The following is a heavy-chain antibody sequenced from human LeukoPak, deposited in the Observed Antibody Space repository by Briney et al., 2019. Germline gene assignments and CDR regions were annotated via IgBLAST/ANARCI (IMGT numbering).Heavy chain of an antibody. CDR1: GFTFSSYA. CDR3: AKGLRIMITFGGVIAIDY. CDR2: ISGSGGST. D-gene: IGHD3-16*02. V-gene: IGHV3-23*01. J-gene: IGHJ4*02. Sequence: GGSLRLSCAASGFTFSSYAMSWVRQAPGKGLERVSAISGSGGSTYYADSVKGRFTISRDNSKNTLYLQMNSLRAEDTAVYYCAKGLRIMITFGGVIAIDYWGQGTLVTVSS.